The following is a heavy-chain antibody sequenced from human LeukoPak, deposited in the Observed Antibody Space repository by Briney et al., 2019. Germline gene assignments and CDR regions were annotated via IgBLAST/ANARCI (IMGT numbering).Heavy chain of an antibody. CDR2: IHSDGLA. CDR3: ARDRQLGWFGP. Sequence: SQTLSLTCTVSGDSISSGNYFWAWIRQSAGKGLEWIGRIHSDGLANYNPSLRSRVTISVDTSNNQFSLKVKSVTAADTATYYCARDRQLGWFGPWGQGVLVTVSS. V-gene: IGHV4-61*02. J-gene: IGHJ5*02. D-gene: IGHD3-16*01. CDR1: GDSISSGNYF.